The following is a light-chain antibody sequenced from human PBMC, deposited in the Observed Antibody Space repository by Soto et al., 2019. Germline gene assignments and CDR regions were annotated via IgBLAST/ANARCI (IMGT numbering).Light chain of an antibody. J-gene: IGKJ4*01. Sequence: EIVLTQSPGTLSLSPGERATLSCRASQSVSSNFLAWYQLRPGQAPRLLIYVTSSRATGIPDRFSGSGSGTDFTLTISSLEPEDFAVYFCHQYSSATTFGGGTKVEVK. CDR3: HQYSSATT. CDR1: QSVSSNF. V-gene: IGKV3-20*01. CDR2: VTS.